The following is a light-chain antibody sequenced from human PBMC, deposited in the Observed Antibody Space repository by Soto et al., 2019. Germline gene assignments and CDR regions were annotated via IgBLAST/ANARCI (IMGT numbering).Light chain of an antibody. J-gene: IGKJ5*01. CDR2: GAS. CDR1: QSVSSSF. Sequence: EIVLTQSPGTLSLSPGERATLSCRASQSVSSSFLAWYQQKVGQAPRLLIYGASSRATGIPDRFSGSGCGTDFTLTISRLEPEDFAVYYCQQYGSSPLTFGQGTRLEIK. V-gene: IGKV3-20*01. CDR3: QQYGSSPLT.